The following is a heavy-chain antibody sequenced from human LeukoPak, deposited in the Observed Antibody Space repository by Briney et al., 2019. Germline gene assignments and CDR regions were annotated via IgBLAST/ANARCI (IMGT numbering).Heavy chain of an antibody. J-gene: IGHJ4*02. CDR1: GFTFSSYW. CDR3: AKDGEDWGDYLDY. CDR2: IKQDGSEK. V-gene: IGHV3-7*03. D-gene: IGHD3-10*01. Sequence: GGSLRLSCAASGFTFSSYWMSWVRQAPGKGLEWVANIKQDGSEKYYVDSVKGRFTISRDNSKNSLYLQMNSLRTEDTALYYCAKDGEDWGDYLDYWGQGTLVTVSS.